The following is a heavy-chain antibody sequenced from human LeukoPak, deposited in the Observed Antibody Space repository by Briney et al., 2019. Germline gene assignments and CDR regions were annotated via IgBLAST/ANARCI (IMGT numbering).Heavy chain of an antibody. CDR3: ARDLGVNSPTSNWFDP. CDR1: GFTFSSYW. V-gene: IGHV3-7*01. D-gene: IGHD1-14*01. J-gene: IGHJ5*02. Sequence: GGSLRLSWAASGFTFSSYWMSWVRQAPGKGLEWVANIKQDGSEKYYVDSVKGRFTISRDNAKNSLYLQMNSLRAEDTAVYYCARDLGVNSPTSNWFDPWGQGTLVTVSS. CDR2: IKQDGSEK.